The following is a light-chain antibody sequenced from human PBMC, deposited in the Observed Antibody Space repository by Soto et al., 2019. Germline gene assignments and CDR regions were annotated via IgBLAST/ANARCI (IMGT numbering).Light chain of an antibody. CDR2: GAS. Sequence: EIVMTQSPATLSMSTGERDTLSCRASQSVSSNLGWYQQKPGQAPRLLIYGASTRATGIPARFSGSGSGTEVTLTISSLQSEDFAVYYCQQYNNWPPLTFGGGTKVEIK. CDR3: QQYNNWPPLT. CDR1: QSVSSN. J-gene: IGKJ4*01. V-gene: IGKV3-15*01.